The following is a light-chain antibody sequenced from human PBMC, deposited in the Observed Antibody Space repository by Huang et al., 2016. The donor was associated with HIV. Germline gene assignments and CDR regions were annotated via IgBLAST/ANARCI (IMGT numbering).Light chain of an antibody. V-gene: IGKV3-15*01. J-gene: IGKJ1*01. CDR3: QQYNNSPRT. Sequence: ENLMTQSPSTLSVSPGESATLSCRASQSVFKNLAWYQQKPGQAPKLLIYGSSTRAAGIPARFSGSGSGTDFTLTISSLQSEDVAVYYCQQYNNSPRTFGQGTKVEV. CDR1: QSVFKN. CDR2: GSS.